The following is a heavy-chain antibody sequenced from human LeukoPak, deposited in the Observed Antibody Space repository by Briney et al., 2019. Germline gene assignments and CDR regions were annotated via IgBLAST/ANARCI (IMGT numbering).Heavy chain of an antibody. V-gene: IGHV4-59*08. CDR2: IHYSGST. D-gene: IGHD4-17*01. Sequence: SETLSLTCTVSGDSIRSYYWSWIRQPPGKGLEWIGNIHYSGSTKYSSSFKSRLTISVDTSSNQFSLKLSSVTAADTAVYYCARSTVSDDAFDIWGQGTMVTVSS. J-gene: IGHJ3*02. CDR3: ARSTVSDDAFDI. CDR1: GDSIRSYY.